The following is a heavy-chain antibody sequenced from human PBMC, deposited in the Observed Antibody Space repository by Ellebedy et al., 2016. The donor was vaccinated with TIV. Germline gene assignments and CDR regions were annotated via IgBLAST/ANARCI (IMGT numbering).Heavy chain of an antibody. D-gene: IGHD3-22*01. J-gene: IGHJ2*01. CDR1: GGSIRSGDYY. V-gene: IGHV4-31*03. CDR3: ARGMKDSSGYFYWYFDL. Sequence: MPSETLSLTCTVSGGSIRSGDYYWSWIRQHPGKGLEWIGYIYYSASAYYNPSLKSRVTISLDTSKNQFSLKLSSVTAADTAVYYCARGMKDSSGYFYWYFDLWGRGTLVTVSS. CDR2: IYYSASA.